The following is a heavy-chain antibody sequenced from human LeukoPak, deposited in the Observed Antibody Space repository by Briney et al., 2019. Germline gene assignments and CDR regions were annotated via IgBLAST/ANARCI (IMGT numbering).Heavy chain of an antibody. V-gene: IGHV1-46*01. D-gene: IGHD1-26*01. CDR1: GYTFTSYY. Sequence: ASVKVSCKASGYTFTSYYMHWVRQAPGQGPEWMGIINPSGGSTSYAQKFQGRVTMTRDTSTSTVYMELSSLRSEDTAVYYCARTLTYSGSPYYFDYWGQGTLVTVSS. CDR2: INPSGGST. CDR3: ARTLTYSGSPYYFDY. J-gene: IGHJ4*02.